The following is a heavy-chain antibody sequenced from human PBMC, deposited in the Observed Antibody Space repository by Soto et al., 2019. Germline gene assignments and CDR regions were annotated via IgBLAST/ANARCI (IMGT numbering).Heavy chain of an antibody. Sequence: EVQLLESGGGLVRPGGSLRLSCAASGFTFSSYPMKWVRQGPGKGLEWVSTIDGSGTGFNTDYADSVKGRFVISRDNSKNTVYLQMNSLRAEDTALYYCARVAPYCSTTTCYIDSWGQGTLVTVSS. CDR2: IDGSGTGFNT. V-gene: IGHV3-23*01. CDR3: ARVAPYCSTTTCYIDS. CDR1: GFTFSSYP. D-gene: IGHD2-2*01. J-gene: IGHJ4*02.